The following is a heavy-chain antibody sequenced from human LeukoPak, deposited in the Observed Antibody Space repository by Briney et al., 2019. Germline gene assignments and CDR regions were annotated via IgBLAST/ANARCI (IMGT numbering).Heavy chain of an antibody. Sequence: ASVKVSCKASGYTFTSYDINWVRQATGQGLEWMGWMNPNSGNTGYAQKFQGRVTITRNTSISTAYMELSSLRSEDTAVYYCARELPSYDFWSGYGTGYFDYWGQGTLVTVSS. CDR3: ARELPSYDFWSGYGTGYFDY. J-gene: IGHJ4*02. D-gene: IGHD3-3*01. V-gene: IGHV1-8*03. CDR1: GYTFTSYD. CDR2: MNPNSGNT.